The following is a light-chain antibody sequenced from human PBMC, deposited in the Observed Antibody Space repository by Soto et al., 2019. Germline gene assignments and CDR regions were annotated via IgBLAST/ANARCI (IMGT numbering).Light chain of an antibody. CDR2: QDT. CDR1: KLGHKY. V-gene: IGLV3-1*01. CDR3: QACVRNTAVDRSTAV. Sequence: SYELTQPPSVSVSPGQTASITCSGDKLGHKYVTWYQQKPGQSPLLVIDQDTKRPSGIPERFSGSNSGDTATLTISGTQAMDEADYYCQACVRNTAVDRSTAVFGGGTKLTVL. J-gene: IGLJ3*02.